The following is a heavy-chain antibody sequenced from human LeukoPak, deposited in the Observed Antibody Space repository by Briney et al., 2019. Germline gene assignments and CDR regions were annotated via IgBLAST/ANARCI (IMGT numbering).Heavy chain of an antibody. J-gene: IGHJ6*02. CDR3: ARMAQPTQWGYYYGMDV. CDR2: IYYSGST. V-gene: IGHV4-61*01. D-gene: IGHD2-8*01. CDR1: GGSVSSGSYY. Sequence: SETLSLTCTVSGGSVSSGSYYWSWIRQPPGKGLEWIGYIYYSGSTNYNPSLKSRVTISVDTSKNQFSLKLSSVTAADTAVYYCARMAQPTQWGYYYGMDVWGQGTTVTVSS.